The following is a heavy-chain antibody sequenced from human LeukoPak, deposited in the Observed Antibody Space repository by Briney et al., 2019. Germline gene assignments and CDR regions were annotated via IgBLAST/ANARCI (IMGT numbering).Heavy chain of an antibody. J-gene: IGHJ3*02. D-gene: IGHD1-26*01. CDR2: IKQDGSEK. V-gene: IGHV3-7*03. CDR3: ARGGSYLSAFDI. CDR1: GFTFSDYY. Sequence: TGGSLRLSCAASGFTFSDYYMSWIRRAPGKGLEWVANIKQDGSEKYYVDSVKGRFTISRDNAKNSLYLQMNSLRAEDTAVYYCARGGSYLSAFDIWGQGTMVTVSS.